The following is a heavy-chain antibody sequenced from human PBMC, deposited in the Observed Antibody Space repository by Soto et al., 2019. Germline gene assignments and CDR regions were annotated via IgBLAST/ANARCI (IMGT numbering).Heavy chain of an antibody. Sequence: ASVKVSCKVSGYTLTELSMHWVRQAPGKGLEWMGGFDPEDGETIYAQKFQGRVTMTEDTSTDTAYMELSSLRSEDTAVYYCATVRYCSSTSCPRNYYYYGMDVWGQGTTVTVSS. CDR1: GYTLTELS. CDR2: FDPEDGET. J-gene: IGHJ6*02. V-gene: IGHV1-24*01. D-gene: IGHD2-2*01. CDR3: ATVRYCSSTSCPRNYYYYGMDV.